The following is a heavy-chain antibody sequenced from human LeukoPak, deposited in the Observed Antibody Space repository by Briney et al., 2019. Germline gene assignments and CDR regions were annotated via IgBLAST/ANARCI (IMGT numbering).Heavy chain of an antibody. J-gene: IGHJ6*03. V-gene: IGHV4-61*02. CDR3: ARGVVTDDYYMDV. Sequence: SETLSLTCSVSGGSITSGRYYGSWIRQPAGKRLEWIGRLYTNDNTNYDPSLESRVSISVDTSKSQFYLQLTSVTAADTAVYFCARGVVTDDYYMDVWGKGITVIVSS. CDR2: LYTNDNT. D-gene: IGHD2-21*02. CDR1: GGSITSGRYY.